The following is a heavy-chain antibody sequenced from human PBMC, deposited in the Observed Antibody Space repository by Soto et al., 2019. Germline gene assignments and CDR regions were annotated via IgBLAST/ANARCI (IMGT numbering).Heavy chain of an antibody. D-gene: IGHD4-17*01. CDR3: AKERATRTAFDY. CDR2: ITDNGGST. Sequence: GTLRAPCTASGFTFSIYGMSWVRQAAGKGLEWVSLITDNGGSTYYADSVKGRFTISRDNTKNTLFLQMNSLRAEDTAVYYCAKERATRTAFDYWGQGALVTVSS. V-gene: IGHV3-23*01. CDR1: GFTFSIYG. J-gene: IGHJ4*02.